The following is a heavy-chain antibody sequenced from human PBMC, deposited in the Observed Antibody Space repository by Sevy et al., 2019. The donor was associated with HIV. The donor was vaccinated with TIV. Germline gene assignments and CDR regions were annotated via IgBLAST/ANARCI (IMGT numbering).Heavy chain of an antibody. V-gene: IGHV3-30-3*01. CDR1: RFTFSSYA. Sequence: GGSLRLSCAASRFTFSSYAMHWVRQAPGKGLEWVAVISYDGSNKYYADSVKGRFTISRDNSKNTLYLQMNSLRAEDTAVYYCARSPYYDTSRYFDYWGQGTLVTVSS. D-gene: IGHD3-22*01. CDR3: ARSPYYDTSRYFDY. CDR2: ISYDGSNK. J-gene: IGHJ4*02.